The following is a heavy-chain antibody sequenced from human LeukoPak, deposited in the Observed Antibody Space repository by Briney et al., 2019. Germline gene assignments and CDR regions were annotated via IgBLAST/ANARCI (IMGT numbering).Heavy chain of an antibody. CDR1: GGSFSIYA. Sequence: ASVTVSFTASGGSFSIYAISWVRQAPGQGLEWMGGFDPEDGETIYAQKFQGRVTMTEDTSTDTAYMELSSLRSEDTAVYYCATGYSNYYYYGMDVWGQGTTVTVSS. J-gene: IGHJ6*02. CDR3: ATGYSNYYYYGMDV. CDR2: FDPEDGET. V-gene: IGHV1-24*01. D-gene: IGHD4-11*01.